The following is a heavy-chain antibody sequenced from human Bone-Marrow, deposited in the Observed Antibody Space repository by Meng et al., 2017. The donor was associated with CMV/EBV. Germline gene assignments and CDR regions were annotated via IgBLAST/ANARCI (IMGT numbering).Heavy chain of an antibody. J-gene: IGHJ4*02. CDR2: INSLNGDT. CDR3: ARGGGEYDFDF. Sequence: ASVKVSCKASGYTFIGYYIHWVRQAPGQGLEWLGWINSLNGDTKYAQKVQGRVSLTTDTNRRTVYMEVRSLTSDDTAVYYCARGGGEYDFDFWGQGTLVTVSS. D-gene: IGHD3-10*01. V-gene: IGHV1-18*04. CDR1: GYTFIGYY.